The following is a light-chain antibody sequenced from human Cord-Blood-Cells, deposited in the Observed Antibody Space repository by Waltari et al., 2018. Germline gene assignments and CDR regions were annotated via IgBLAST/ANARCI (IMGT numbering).Light chain of an antibody. Sequence: IPMTLFPSTLSASVGVRFTITCRASQSISSYLNWYQQKPGKAPKLLIYAASSLQSGVPSRFSGSGSGTDFTLTISSLQPEDFATYYCQQSYSTPPTFGQGTKVEIK. V-gene: IGKV1-39*01. J-gene: IGKJ1*01. CDR1: QSISSY. CDR3: QQSYSTPPT. CDR2: AAS.